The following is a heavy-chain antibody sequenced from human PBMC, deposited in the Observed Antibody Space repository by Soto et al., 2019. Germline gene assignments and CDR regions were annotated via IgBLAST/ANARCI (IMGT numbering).Heavy chain of an antibody. CDR2: ISYDGSNK. V-gene: IGHV3-30*18. D-gene: IGHD3-16*02. CDR1: GFTFSSYG. J-gene: IGHJ4*02. Sequence: GGSLRLSCAASGFTFSSYGMHWVRQAPGKGLEWVAVISYDGSNKYYADSVKGRFTISRDNSKNTLYLQMNSLRAEDTAVYYCAKDPRDYVWGSYRFYYFDYWGQGTLVTVSS. CDR3: AKDPRDYVWGSYRFYYFDY.